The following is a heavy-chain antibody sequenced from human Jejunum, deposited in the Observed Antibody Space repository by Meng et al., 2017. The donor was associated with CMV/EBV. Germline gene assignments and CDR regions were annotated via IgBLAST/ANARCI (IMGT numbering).Heavy chain of an antibody. CDR3: ARGFVKYTVTRVGNWFDP. V-gene: IGHV4-34*01. D-gene: IGHD4-17*01. Sequence: VRLPQVGAGLLKPSGTLALTCAVYGGSFSGYDWSWIRQPPGKGLEWIGEINHSGSTNYNPSLKSRVTISVDTSKNQFSLKLSSVTAADTAVYYCARGFVKYTVTRVGNWFDPWGQGTLVTVSS. J-gene: IGHJ5*02. CDR1: GGSFSGYD. CDR2: INHSGST.